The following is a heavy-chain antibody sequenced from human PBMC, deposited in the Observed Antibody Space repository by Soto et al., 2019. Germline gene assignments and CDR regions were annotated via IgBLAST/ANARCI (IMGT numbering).Heavy chain of an antibody. CDR1: GFTFSSYA. D-gene: IGHD6-6*01. J-gene: IGHJ4*02. CDR2: ISGSGGST. Sequence: GGSLRLSCAASGFTFSSYAMSWVRQAPGKGLEWVSAISGSGGSTYYADSVKGRFTISRDNSKNTLYLQMNSMRAEDTAVYYCAKDHSSSSGYYFDYWGQGTLVTVSS. CDR3: AKDHSSSSGYYFDY. V-gene: IGHV3-23*01.